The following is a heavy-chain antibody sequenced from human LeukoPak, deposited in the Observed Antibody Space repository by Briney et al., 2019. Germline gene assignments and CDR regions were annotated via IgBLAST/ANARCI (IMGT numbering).Heavy chain of an antibody. CDR1: GFTFSRYS. V-gene: IGHV3-21*01. CDR3: ASSSAWYEYC. CDR2: IYSTSSYT. Sequence: PGGSLRLSCAASGFTFSRYSMNWVRQTPGKGREWVSSIYSTSSYTYYAHSVKGRFTISRDNAQNSLYLQMNSLRDEDTAVYYCASSSAWYEYCWGQGTLVTVSS. D-gene: IGHD6-19*01. J-gene: IGHJ4*02.